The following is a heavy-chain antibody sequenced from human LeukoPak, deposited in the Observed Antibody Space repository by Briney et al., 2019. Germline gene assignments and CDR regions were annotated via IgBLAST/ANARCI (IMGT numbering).Heavy chain of an antibody. D-gene: IGHD6-19*01. CDR2: ISGSGGST. CDR1: GFTFSSYA. CDR3: AKALPSSGWYWGFDY. Sequence: GGSLRLSCAASGFTFSSYAMSWVRQAPGKGLEWVSAISGSGGSTYYADSVKGRLTISRDNSKNTLYLQMNSLRAEDTAVYYCAKALPSSGWYWGFDYWGQGTLVTVSS. J-gene: IGHJ4*02. V-gene: IGHV3-23*01.